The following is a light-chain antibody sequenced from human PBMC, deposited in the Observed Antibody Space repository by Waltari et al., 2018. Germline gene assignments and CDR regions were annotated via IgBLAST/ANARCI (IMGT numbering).Light chain of an antibody. CDR3: AAWDDSLNGPDWV. CDR2: SNS. V-gene: IGLV1-44*01. Sequence: QSVLTQPPSASGTPGQRVTISCSGSGSNIGSNTVNWYQQLPGTAPKLLIYSNSQRPSGVPDRFCGSKSGTSASLAISGLQSEDEADYYCAAWDDSLNGPDWVFGGGTKLTVL. J-gene: IGLJ3*02. CDR1: GSNIGSNT.